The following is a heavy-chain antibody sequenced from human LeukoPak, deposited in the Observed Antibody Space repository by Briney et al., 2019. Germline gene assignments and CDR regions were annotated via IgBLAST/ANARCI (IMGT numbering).Heavy chain of an antibody. CDR1: GFTFSDYY. V-gene: IGHV3-11*01. Sequence: PGRSLRLSCAASGFTFSDYYMSWIRQAPGKGLEWVSYISSSGSTIYYADSVKGRFTISRDNSKNTLYLQMNSLRAEDTAVYYCAKGYGDYPYYFDYWGQGTLVTVSS. D-gene: IGHD4-17*01. CDR2: ISSSGSTI. CDR3: AKGYGDYPYYFDY. J-gene: IGHJ4*02.